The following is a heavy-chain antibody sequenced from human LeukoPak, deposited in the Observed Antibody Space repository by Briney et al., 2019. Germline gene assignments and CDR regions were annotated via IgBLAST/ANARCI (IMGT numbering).Heavy chain of an antibody. CDR1: GVTFDDYA. D-gene: IGHD2-2*01. V-gene: IGHV3-9*01. J-gene: IGHJ4*02. Sequence: TGGSLRLSCAASGVTFDDYAMHWVRQATGKGREWVSGISWNSGSIGYADSVKGRFTISGDNAKNSPYLQMNSLRAEDTALYYCAKDIGLPAAMGPFDYWGQGTLVTVSS. CDR2: ISWNSGSI. CDR3: AKDIGLPAAMGPFDY.